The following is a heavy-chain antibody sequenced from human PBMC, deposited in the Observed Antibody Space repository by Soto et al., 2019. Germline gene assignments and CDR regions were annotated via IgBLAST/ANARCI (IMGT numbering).Heavy chain of an antibody. V-gene: IGHV3-30*04. CDR3: ARSLNYRGSGSYQDY. Sequence: QVQLVESGGGVVQPGRSLRLACADSGFTFSNYAMHWVRQAPGKGLEWVAVISYDGRNKYYADSVKGRFTISRDNSKNTRYLQMNSLGAEDTALYYCARSLNYRGSGSYQDYWGQGTLVTVSS. J-gene: IGHJ4*02. D-gene: IGHD3-10*01. CDR2: ISYDGRNK. CDR1: GFTFSNYA.